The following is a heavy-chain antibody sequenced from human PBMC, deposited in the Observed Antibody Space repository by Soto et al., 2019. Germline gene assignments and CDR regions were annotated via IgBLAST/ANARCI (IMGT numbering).Heavy chain of an antibody. D-gene: IGHD1-20*01. CDR3: ASDKGISPLDY. J-gene: IGHJ4*02. CDR1: GFTFSSYS. CDR2: ISSSSSTI. V-gene: IGHV3-48*01. Sequence: EVQLVESGGGLVQPGGSLRLSCAASGFTFSSYSMNWVRQAPGKGLEWVSYISSSSSTIYYADSVKGRLTISRDNAKNSLYLQMNSLRAEDTAVYYCASDKGISPLDYWGQGTLVTVSS.